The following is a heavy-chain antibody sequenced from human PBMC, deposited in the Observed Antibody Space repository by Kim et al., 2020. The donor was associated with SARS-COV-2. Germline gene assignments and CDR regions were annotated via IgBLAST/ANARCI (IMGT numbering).Heavy chain of an antibody. D-gene: IGHD3-10*01. CDR1: GFTLSSFW. Sequence: GGSLRLSCTTSGFTLSSFWMSWVRQAPGKGLEWVASIKQIGSEKYYVDSVRGRFTVSRDNAKNSLYLQMDFLRPDDTAVYYCARGGSRSHNCFDPWGQGTLVTVSS. V-gene: IGHV3-7*03. J-gene: IGHJ5*02. CDR3: ARGGSRSHNCFDP. CDR2: IKQIGSEK.